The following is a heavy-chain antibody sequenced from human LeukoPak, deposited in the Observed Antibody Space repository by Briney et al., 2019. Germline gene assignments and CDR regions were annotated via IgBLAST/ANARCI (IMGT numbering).Heavy chain of an antibody. J-gene: IGHJ6*03. CDR2: IYYSGST. V-gene: IGHV4-39*07. Sequence: PSETLSLTCTVSGGSISSSSYYWGWIRQPPGKGLEWIGSIYYSGSTYYNPSLKSRVTISVDTSKNQFSLKLSSVTAADTAVYYCARRRKLVTTATTANYYYYYMDVWGKGTTVTISS. CDR3: ARRRKLVTTATTANYYYYYMDV. CDR1: GGSISSSSYY. D-gene: IGHD4-17*01.